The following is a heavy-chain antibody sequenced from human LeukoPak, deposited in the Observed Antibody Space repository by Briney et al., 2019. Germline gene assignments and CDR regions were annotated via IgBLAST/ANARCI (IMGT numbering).Heavy chain of an antibody. CDR1: GFTFRDFA. V-gene: IGHV3-23*01. Sequence: GGSLRLSCAASGFTFRDFAMSWVRQAPEKGLEWVSAISGDAHSTYYADSLKGRFTISRDNTKNTLYLQMNSLRAADTATYFCVKDAPLPFDFWGQGALVIVSS. J-gene: IGHJ4*02. CDR3: VKDAPLPFDF. CDR2: ISGDAHST.